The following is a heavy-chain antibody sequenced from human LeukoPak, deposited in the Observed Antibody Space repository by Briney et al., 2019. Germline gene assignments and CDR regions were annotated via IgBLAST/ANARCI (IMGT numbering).Heavy chain of an antibody. D-gene: IGHD3-10*01. V-gene: IGHV3-23*01. J-gene: IGHJ4*02. CDR1: GFTFSSYA. CDR3: AKDRYYYGSGSYIFDY. Sequence: GGSLRLSCAASGFTFSSYAMSWVRQAPGKGLEWVSAISGSGGSTYYADSVKGRFTISRDNSMNTLYLQMNGLRAEDTAVYYCAKDRYYYGSGSYIFDYWGQGTLVTVSS. CDR2: ISGSGGST.